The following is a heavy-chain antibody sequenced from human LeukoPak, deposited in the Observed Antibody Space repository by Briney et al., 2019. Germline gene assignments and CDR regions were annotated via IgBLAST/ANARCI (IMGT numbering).Heavy chain of an antibody. J-gene: IGHJ6*04. D-gene: IGHD3-16*01. CDR2: IRYDGSNK. V-gene: IGHV3-30*02. CDR3: AKAMTMGLFYYYYMDV. CDR1: GFTFSSYG. Sequence: GGSLRLSCAASGFTFSSYGMHWVRQAPGKGLEWVAFIRYDGSNKYYADSVKGRFTISRDNSKNTLYLQMNSLGAEDTAVYFCAKAMTMGLFYYYYMDVWGKGTPVTVS.